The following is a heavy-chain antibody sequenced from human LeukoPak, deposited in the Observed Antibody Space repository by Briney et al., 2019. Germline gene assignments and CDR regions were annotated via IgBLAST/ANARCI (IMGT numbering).Heavy chain of an antibody. D-gene: IGHD1-26*01. Sequence: GGSLRLSCAASGFTFSSYEMNWVRQAPGKGLEWVSYISSSGSTIYYADSVKGRFTISRDNAKNSLYLQMNSLRAEDTAVYYCARQLFRVGATADAFDIWGQGTMVTVSS. CDR3: ARQLFRVGATADAFDI. J-gene: IGHJ3*02. V-gene: IGHV3-48*03. CDR2: ISSSGSTI. CDR1: GFTFSSYE.